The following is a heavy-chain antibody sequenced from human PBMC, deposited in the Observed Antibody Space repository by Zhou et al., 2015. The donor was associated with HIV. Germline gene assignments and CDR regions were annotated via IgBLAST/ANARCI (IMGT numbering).Heavy chain of an antibody. V-gene: IGHV3-9*01. D-gene: IGHD4-23*01. J-gene: IGHJ4*02. CDR3: ATRNSGWKLPASFDF. CDR1: GFTFDDYA. CDR2: ISWNSGSI. Sequence: EVQLVESGGGLVQPGRSLRLSCAASGFTFDDYAMHWVRQAPGKGLEWVSGISWNSGSIDYADSVKGRFTISRDNARNSLYLQMTSLRIEDTAVYYCATRNSGWKLPASFDFWGREPWSSSPQ.